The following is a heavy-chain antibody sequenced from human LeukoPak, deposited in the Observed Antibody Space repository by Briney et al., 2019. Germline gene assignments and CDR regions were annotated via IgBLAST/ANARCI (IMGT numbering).Heavy chain of an antibody. V-gene: IGHV4-59*01. CDR3: AGAVTYYYDVI. J-gene: IGHJ3*02. CDR2: IYYSGST. Sequence: SETLSLTCTVSGGSISSYYWSWIRQPPGKGLEWIGYIYYSGSTNYNPSLKSRVTISVDTSKNQFSLKLSSVTAADTAVYYCAGAVTYYYDVIWGQGTKVTVSS. D-gene: IGHD3-22*01. CDR1: GGSISSYY.